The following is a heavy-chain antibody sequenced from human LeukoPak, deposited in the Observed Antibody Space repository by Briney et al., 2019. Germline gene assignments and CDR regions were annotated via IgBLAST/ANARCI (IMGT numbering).Heavy chain of an antibody. Sequence: GGSLRLSCAASGFTFSSYGMHWVRQAPGKGLEWVAVISYDGSNKYYADSVKGRFTISRDNSKNTLYLQMNSLRAEDTAVYYCARGQSAVAGLRRWYFDLWGRGTLVTVSS. CDR3: ARGQSAVAGLRRWYFDL. V-gene: IGHV3-30*03. J-gene: IGHJ2*01. CDR2: ISYDGSNK. CDR1: GFTFSSYG. D-gene: IGHD6-19*01.